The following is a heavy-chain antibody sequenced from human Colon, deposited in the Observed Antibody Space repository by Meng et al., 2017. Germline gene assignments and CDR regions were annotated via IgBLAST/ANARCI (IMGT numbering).Heavy chain of an antibody. Sequence: GPGPGMVCASETAPLTCTVSRHSVSIGSYYGSWIRQPAGKVLEGIGYIYYTGSNTYTPHLKNRVTISVDKSKNQFSLKLSSVTAADTAVYYCARGPLDYWGQGTLVTVSS. J-gene: IGHJ4*02. V-gene: IGHV4-61*01. CDR2: IYYTGSN. CDR3: ARGPLDY. CDR1: RHSVSIGSYY.